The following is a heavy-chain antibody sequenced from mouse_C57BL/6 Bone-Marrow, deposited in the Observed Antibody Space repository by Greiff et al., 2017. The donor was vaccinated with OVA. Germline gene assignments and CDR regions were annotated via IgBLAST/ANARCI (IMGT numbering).Heavy chain of an antibody. J-gene: IGHJ1*03. D-gene: IGHD2-1*01. CDR2: IHPNSGST. V-gene: IGHV1-64*01. CDR3: ARWDYGNNGTWYFDV. Sequence: QVQLQQPGAELVKPGASVKLSCKASGYTFTSYWMHWVKQRPGQGLAWVGMIHPNSGSTNYYEKFKSKATLTVDTSSSTAYMQLSSLTSEDSAVYYCARWDYGNNGTWYFDVGGTGTTVTVSS. CDR1: GYTFTSYW.